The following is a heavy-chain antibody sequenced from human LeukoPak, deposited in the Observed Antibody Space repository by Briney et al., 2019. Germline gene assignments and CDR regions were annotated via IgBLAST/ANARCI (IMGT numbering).Heavy chain of an antibody. D-gene: IGHD6-19*01. CDR1: GFTFSDYY. CDR3: ATSGWYLLPGVY. V-gene: IGHV3-11*04. J-gene: IGHJ4*02. Sequence: GGSLRLSCAASGFTFSDYYMSWIRQAPGKGLEWVSYISSSGSTIYYADSVKGRFTISRDNSKNTLYLQMNSLRAEDTAVYYCATSGWYLLPGVYWGQGTLVTVSS. CDR2: ISSSGSTI.